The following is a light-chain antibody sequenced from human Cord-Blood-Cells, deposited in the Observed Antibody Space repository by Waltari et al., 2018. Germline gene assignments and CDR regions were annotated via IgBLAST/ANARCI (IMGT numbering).Light chain of an antibody. CDR3: QQYGSSPPYT. CDR1: QSVSSSY. CDR2: GAS. Sequence: DIVLTQSPGPLSLSPGQRATLSCRASQSVSSSYLAWYQQKPGQAPRLLIYGASSRPTGIPDRFSGSGSGTDFTLTISRLEPEDFAVYYCQQYGSSPPYTFGQGTKLEIK. V-gene: IGKV3-20*01. J-gene: IGKJ2*01.